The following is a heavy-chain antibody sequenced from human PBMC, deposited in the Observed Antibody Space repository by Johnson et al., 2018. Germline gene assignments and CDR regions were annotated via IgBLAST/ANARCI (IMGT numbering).Heavy chain of an antibody. CDR3: ARPAPELGFYWDFDL. J-gene: IGHJ2*01. CDR1: GGTFSRYG. CDR2: IIPIFGPA. V-gene: IGHV1-69*12. D-gene: IGHD7-27*01. Sequence: QVQLVQSGAEVKKPGSSVKVSCKASGGTFSRYGLSWVRQAPGQGLEWMGGIIPIFGPANYAQKFQGRVTITADASTSTAYLELSSLRSEDTAVYYCARPAPELGFYWDFDLWGRGTLVTVSS.